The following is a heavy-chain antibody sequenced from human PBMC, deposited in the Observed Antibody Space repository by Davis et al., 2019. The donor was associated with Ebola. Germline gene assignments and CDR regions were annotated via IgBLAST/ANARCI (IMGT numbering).Heavy chain of an antibody. CDR1: GFTFSSYW. Sequence: GESLKISCAASGFTFSSYWMSWVRQAPGKGLEWVANIKQDGSEKYYVDSVKGRFTISRDNAKNSLYLQMNSLRAEDTAVYYCAREGGARHTVTTQGYWGQGTLVTVSS. V-gene: IGHV3-7*03. J-gene: IGHJ4*02. D-gene: IGHD4-17*01. CDR3: AREGGARHTVTTQGY. CDR2: IKQDGSEK.